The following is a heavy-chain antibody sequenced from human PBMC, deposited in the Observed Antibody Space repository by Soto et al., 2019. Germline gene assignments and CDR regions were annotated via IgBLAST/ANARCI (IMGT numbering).Heavy chain of an antibody. CDR2: ISAYNGNT. CDR3: ARDWTYYYDSSGYYEDY. J-gene: IGHJ4*02. V-gene: IGHV1-18*01. CDR1: CYSSTSYG. Sequence: ASVKVCCQASCYSSTSYGISWVRQAPGQGLERMGWISAYNGNTNYAQKLQGRVTMTTDTSTSTAYMELRSLRSDDTAVYYCARDWTYYYDSSGYYEDYWGQGTLVTVSS. D-gene: IGHD3-22*01.